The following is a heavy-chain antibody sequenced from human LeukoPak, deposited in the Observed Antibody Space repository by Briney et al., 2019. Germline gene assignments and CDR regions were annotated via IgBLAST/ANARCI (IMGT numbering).Heavy chain of an antibody. CDR3: ARVGASSTLDY. D-gene: IGHD3-16*01. J-gene: IGHJ4*02. CDR1: GGSFSGYY. Sequence: SETLSLTCAVYGGSFSGYYWSWIRQPPGKGLEWIGEIKHSGSTNYNPSLKGRVTISVDTSKNQFSLKLSSVTAADTAVYYCARVGASSTLDYWGQGTLVTVSS. V-gene: IGHV4-34*01. CDR2: IKHSGST.